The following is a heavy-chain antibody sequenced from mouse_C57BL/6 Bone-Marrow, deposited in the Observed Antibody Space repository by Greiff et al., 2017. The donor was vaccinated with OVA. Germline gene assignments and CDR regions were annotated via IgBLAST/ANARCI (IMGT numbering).Heavy chain of an antibody. CDR3: ARRRNYSYYFDY. D-gene: IGHD2-12*01. Sequence: QVQLQQSGAELVRPGTSVKVSCKASGYAFTNYLIEWVKQRPGQGLEWIGVINPGSGGTNYNEKFKGKATLTADKSSSTAYMQLSSLTYEDSAVYYCARRRNYSYYFDYWGQGTTLTVSS. J-gene: IGHJ2*01. V-gene: IGHV1-54*01. CDR2: INPGSGGT. CDR1: GYAFTNYL.